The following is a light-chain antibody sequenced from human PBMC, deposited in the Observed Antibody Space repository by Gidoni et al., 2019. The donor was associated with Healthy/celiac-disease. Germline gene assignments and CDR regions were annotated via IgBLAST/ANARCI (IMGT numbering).Light chain of an antibody. Sequence: SVCTQPPSLSAAPEQKVTISCSGSSSNIGNNYVSWYQQLPGTAPKLLIYDNNKRPSGIPDRFSGAKSGTSATLVITGLQTGDEADYYCGTWDSSLSAVVFGGGTKLTVL. J-gene: IGLJ2*01. CDR1: SSNIGNNY. CDR3: GTWDSSLSAVV. V-gene: IGLV1-51*01. CDR2: DNN.